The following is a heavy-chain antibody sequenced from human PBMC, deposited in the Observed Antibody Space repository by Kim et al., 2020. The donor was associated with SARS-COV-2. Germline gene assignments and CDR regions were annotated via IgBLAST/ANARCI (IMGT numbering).Heavy chain of an antibody. Sequence: GGSLRLSCVASGLIFSSCAMSWVRQAPGRGLEWVSGISGSGGSPFYADSVKGRFTISRDNSKSTLYLQMNSLRAEDTAVYYCAKGLWGNYYYGMDLWGQGTTVTVSS. CDR1: GLIFSSCA. D-gene: IGHD7-27*01. CDR2: ISGSGGSP. CDR3: AKGLWGNYYYGMDL. J-gene: IGHJ6*02. V-gene: IGHV3-23*01.